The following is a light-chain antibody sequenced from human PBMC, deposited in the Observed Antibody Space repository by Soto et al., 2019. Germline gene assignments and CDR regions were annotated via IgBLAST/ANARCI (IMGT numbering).Light chain of an antibody. J-gene: IGKJ1*01. Sequence: IVLTQSPGTLSFSPGERATLSCRASQSVSGSYLAWYQQKPGQAPRLLIYGASSRATGIPDRFSGSGSGTDFTLTISRLEPEDFEVYYCQQYGSSSWTLGQGTK. CDR2: GAS. CDR3: QQYGSSSWT. V-gene: IGKV3-20*01. CDR1: QSVSGSY.